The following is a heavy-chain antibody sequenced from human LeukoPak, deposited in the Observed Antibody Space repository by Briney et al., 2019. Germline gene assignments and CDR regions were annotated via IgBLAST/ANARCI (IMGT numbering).Heavy chain of an antibody. D-gene: IGHD1-26*01. CDR2: FSDTGGGPYSSGGT. Sequence: PGGSLRLSCATSGFSFSSYAMSWVRQAPGKGLHWVSTFSDTGGGPYSSGGTYYADSVKGRFTISRDSSKKTMYLQMDSLRADDTAVYYCAKEEGRIVGATVDWGQGTLVTVSS. CDR3: AKEEGRIVGATVD. V-gene: IGHV3-23*01. CDR1: GFSFSSYA. J-gene: IGHJ4*02.